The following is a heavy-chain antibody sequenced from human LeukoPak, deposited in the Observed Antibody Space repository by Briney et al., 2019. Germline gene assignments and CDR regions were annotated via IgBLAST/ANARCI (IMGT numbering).Heavy chain of an antibody. D-gene: IGHD3-16*02. CDR3: ARARDYDYVWGSYRYSSFDY. J-gene: IGHJ4*02. V-gene: IGHV3-21*01. Sequence: GGSLRLSCAASGFTFSSYSMKWVRQAPGKGLEWVSSITSSSSYIYYADSVKGRFTISRDNAKNSLYLQMNSLRAEDTAVYYCARARDYDYVWGSYRYSSFDYWGQGTLVTVSS. CDR1: GFTFSSYS. CDR2: ITSSSSYI.